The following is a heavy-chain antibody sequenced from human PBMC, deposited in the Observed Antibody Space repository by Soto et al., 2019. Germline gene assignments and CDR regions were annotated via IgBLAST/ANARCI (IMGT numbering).Heavy chain of an antibody. CDR3: AKDRPDKYYFDY. Sequence: GGSLRLSCAASGLTFSSYAMSWVRQAPGKGLEWVSAISDSGVSTYYADSVKGRFTISRDNSKNTLYLQMNSLRAEDTAVYYCAKDRPDKYYFDYWGQGTLVTVSS. CDR2: ISDSGVST. CDR1: GLTFSSYA. J-gene: IGHJ4*02. V-gene: IGHV3-23*01.